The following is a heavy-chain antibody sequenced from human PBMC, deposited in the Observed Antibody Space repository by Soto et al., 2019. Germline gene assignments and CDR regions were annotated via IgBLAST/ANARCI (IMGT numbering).Heavy chain of an antibody. D-gene: IGHD3-22*01. CDR3: AKERESSNYYSFAFDV. Sequence: EVQLLDSGGGSVQPGGSLRLSCAASGFTVSTNAMSWVRQAPGKGLAWVSGIGGSGGSTHSADSVKGRFTISRDNSKNTLSLQMNSLRAEDTAVYYCAKERESSNYYSFAFDVWGQGTTVTVSS. J-gene: IGHJ3*01. V-gene: IGHV3-23*01. CDR2: IGGSGGST. CDR1: GFTVSTNA.